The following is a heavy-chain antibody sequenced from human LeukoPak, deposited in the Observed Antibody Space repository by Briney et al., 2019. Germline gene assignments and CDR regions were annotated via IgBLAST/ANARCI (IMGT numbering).Heavy chain of an antibody. CDR1: GLTFSDYY. D-gene: IGHD6-6*01. J-gene: IGHJ4*02. CDR2: ISSSSSYT. V-gene: IGHV3-11*06. Sequence: GGSLRLSCAASGLTFSDYYMSWIRQAPGKGLEWVSDISSSSSYTNYADSVKGRFTISRDNAKNTLYLQVNNLRAEDTAVYYCARGPNSNWSGLDFWGQGTLLTVSS. CDR3: ARGPNSNWSGLDF.